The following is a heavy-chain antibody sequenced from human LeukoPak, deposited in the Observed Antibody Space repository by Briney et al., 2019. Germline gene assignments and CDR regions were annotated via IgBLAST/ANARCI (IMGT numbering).Heavy chain of an antibody. J-gene: IGHJ1*01. CDR3: SKDFTVTTVGYFHY. D-gene: IGHD4-17*01. CDR1: GFTVSSNY. Sequence: GGSLRLSCAASGFTVSSNYMSWVRQAPGKGLEWVSSIRSGGNTYYADSVKGRFTISRDNSKNTLFLQLNSLRAEDTAVYFCSKDFTVTTVGYFHYWGQGTLVTVSS. V-gene: IGHV3-53*01. CDR2: IRSGGNT.